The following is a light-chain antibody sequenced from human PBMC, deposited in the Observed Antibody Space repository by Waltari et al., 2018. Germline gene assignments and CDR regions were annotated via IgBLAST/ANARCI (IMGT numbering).Light chain of an antibody. Sequence: EIVLTQSPGPLSLSPGERATVSCRASQSVSRALAWYQQKPGQAPRLLIYGASIRATCIPDRFSGSGSGTDFSLTISRLEPADSARYYCQHYVRLPATFGQGTKVEIK. J-gene: IGKJ1*01. V-gene: IGKV3-20*01. CDR3: QHYVRLPAT. CDR1: QSVSRA. CDR2: GAS.